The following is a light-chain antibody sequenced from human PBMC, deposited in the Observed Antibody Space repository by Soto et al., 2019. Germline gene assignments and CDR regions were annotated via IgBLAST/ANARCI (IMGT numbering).Light chain of an antibody. CDR1: QTISSNY. J-gene: IGKJ1*01. Sequence: EIVLTQSPGTLSLSPGERATLSCRATQTISSNYLAWCQQKPGQAPKLLIHGASTRATGIPDRFSGSGSGTDFTLTISRLEPEDFAVYYCQLYGSSPKTFGQGTKVEV. CDR2: GAS. V-gene: IGKV3-20*01. CDR3: QLYGSSPKT.